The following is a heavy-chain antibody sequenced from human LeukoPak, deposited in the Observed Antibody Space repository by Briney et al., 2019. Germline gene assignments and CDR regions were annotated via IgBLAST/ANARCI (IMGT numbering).Heavy chain of an antibody. CDR1: GGTFSSYT. J-gene: IGHJ4*02. CDR2: VIPILGIA. D-gene: IGHD5-18*01. Sequence: ASVKVSCKASGGTFSSYTISWVRQAPGQGLEWMGRVIPILGIANYAQKFQGRVTITANKPTSTAYMELSSLRSEDTAVYYCAGGIVDTALNDYWGQGTLVTVSS. V-gene: IGHV1-69*02. CDR3: AGGIVDTALNDY.